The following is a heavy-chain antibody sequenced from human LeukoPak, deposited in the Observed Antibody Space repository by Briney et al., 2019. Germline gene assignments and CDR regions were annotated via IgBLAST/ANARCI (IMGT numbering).Heavy chain of an antibody. CDR2: IIPIFGTA. J-gene: IGHJ6*03. CDR1: GGTFSSYA. D-gene: IGHD2-2*01. V-gene: IGHV1-69*01. Sequence: GASVKVSCKASGGTFSSYAISWVRQAPGQGLEWMGGIIPIFGTANYAQKFQGRVTITADESTSTAYMELSSLRSEDTAAYYCARGGMSTSPTLDSYYYYMDVWGKGTTVTVSS. CDR3: ARGGMSTSPTLDSYYYYMDV.